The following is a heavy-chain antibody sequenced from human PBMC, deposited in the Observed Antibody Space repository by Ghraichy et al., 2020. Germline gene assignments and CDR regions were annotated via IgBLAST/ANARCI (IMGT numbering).Heavy chain of an antibody. J-gene: IGHJ3*02. CDR2: ISGGGGST. V-gene: IGHV3-23*01. CDR3: AKGTTWDSSSSSAFDI. D-gene: IGHD6-6*01. CDR1: GFTFSSYA. Sequence: GGSLRLSCAASGFTFSSYAMSWVRQAPGKGLEWVSAISGGGGSTYYADSVKGRLTISRDNSKNTLYLQMNSLRAEDTAVYYCAKGTTWDSSSSSAFDIWGQGTMVTVSS.